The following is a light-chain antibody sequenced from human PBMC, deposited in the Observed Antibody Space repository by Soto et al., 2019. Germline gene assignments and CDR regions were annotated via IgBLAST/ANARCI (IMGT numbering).Light chain of an antibody. CDR1: SSDVGGYNY. CDR2: EVS. CDR3: SSHAGSINFVV. Sequence: QSALTQPPSASGSPGQSVTISCTGTSSDVGGYNYVSWYQQHPGKAPKLMIYEVSKRPSGVPDRFSGSKSGNTASLTVSGLQADDEATYFCSSHAGSINFVVFGGGTKVTVL. V-gene: IGLV2-8*01. J-gene: IGLJ2*01.